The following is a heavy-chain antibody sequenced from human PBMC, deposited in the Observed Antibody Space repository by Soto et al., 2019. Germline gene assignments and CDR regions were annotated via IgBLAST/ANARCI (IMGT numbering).Heavy chain of an antibody. CDR2: TYYRSKWYN. J-gene: IGHJ5*02. V-gene: IGHV6-1*01. Sequence: SQTLSITCAISGGSVSSNSAASNRIRQSPSRGLEWLGRTYYRSKWYNDYAVSVKSRITINPDTSKNKFSLQLNSVTPEDTAVYYCARDIIYCSGGSPCGLRRFDPWGQGTLVSLSS. CDR3: ARDIIYCSGGSPCGLRRFDP. D-gene: IGHD2-15*01. CDR1: GGSVSSNSAA.